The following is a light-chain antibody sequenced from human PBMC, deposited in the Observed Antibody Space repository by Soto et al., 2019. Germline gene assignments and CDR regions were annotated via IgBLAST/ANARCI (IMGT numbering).Light chain of an antibody. CDR3: LVFYGGAWV. Sequence: QAVVTQEPSLSVSPGGTVTLTCASNTGAVTSGFYPNWFQQKPGQTPRPLLYSTSNKYSWTPARFSGSLLGGKAVLTLSGVQPEDEADYYCLVFYGGAWVFGGGTKVTVL. J-gene: IGLJ3*02. V-gene: IGLV7-43*01. CDR2: STS. CDR1: TGAVTSGFY.